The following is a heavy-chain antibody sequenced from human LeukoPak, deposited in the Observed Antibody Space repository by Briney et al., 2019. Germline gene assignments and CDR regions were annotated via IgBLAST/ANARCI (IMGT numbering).Heavy chain of an antibody. Sequence: SETLFLTCTVSGGSISSYYWSWIRQPAGKGLEWIGRIYTSGSTNYNPSLKSRVTMSVDTSKNQFSLKLSSVTAADTAVYYCAREGPDSSGYYYAYSRGEWDYFDYWGQGTLVTVSS. V-gene: IGHV4-4*07. CDR1: GGSISSYY. CDR3: AREGPDSSGYYYAYSRGEWDYFDY. D-gene: IGHD3-22*01. CDR2: IYTSGST. J-gene: IGHJ4*02.